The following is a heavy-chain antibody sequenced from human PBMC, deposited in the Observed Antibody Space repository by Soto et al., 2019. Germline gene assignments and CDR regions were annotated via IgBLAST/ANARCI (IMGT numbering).Heavy chain of an antibody. J-gene: IGHJ4*02. CDR1: GGSISSSNW. CDR2: IYHSGST. D-gene: IGHD3-3*01. Sequence: SETLSLTCAASGGSISSSNWWSWVRQPPGKGLEWIGEIYHSGSTNYNPSLKSRVTISVDKSKNQFSLKLSPVTAADTAVYYCARGVPKPYYDFWSGYSTIDYWGQGTLVTVSS. V-gene: IGHV4-4*02. CDR3: ARGVPKPYYDFWSGYSTIDY.